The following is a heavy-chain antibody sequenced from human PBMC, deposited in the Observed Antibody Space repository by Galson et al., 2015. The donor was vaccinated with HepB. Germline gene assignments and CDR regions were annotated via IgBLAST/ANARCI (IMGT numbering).Heavy chain of an antibody. J-gene: IGHJ3*02. V-gene: IGHV4-39*01. CDR2: TRYGGGT. CDR3: TREDQDAANDAFDI. Sequence: ETLSLTCSVSGDSIFSSFYYWVWIRQPPGKGLEWIGSTRYGGGTTYNPALTRRVPISIDTSKNPFFLKLSAVTAADTAVYYCTREDQDAANDAFDIWGRGTMVTVSS. D-gene: IGHD1-1*01. CDR1: GDSIFSSFYY.